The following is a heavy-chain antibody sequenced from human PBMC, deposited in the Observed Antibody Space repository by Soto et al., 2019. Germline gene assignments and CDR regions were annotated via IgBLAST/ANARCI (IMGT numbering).Heavy chain of an antibody. D-gene: IGHD2-15*01. CDR1: GYTFESYG. CDR3: ARIFSSGPYSPSDY. V-gene: IGHV1-18*01. Sequence: ASVKASCKSSGYTFESYGINWVRQAPGQGLEWMGRISVYNGDTHYAQNLQGRVTLTADTSTSTAYMELRSLRFDDTATYYCARIFSSGPYSPSDYWGQGTLVTVSS. J-gene: IGHJ4*02. CDR2: ISVYNGDT.